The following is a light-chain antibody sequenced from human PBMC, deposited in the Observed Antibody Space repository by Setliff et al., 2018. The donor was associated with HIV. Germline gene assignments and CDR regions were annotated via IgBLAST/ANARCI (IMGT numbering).Light chain of an antibody. J-gene: IGLJ1*01. CDR3: SSYRGGSTLFV. CDR1: RRDVGAYNY. V-gene: IGLV2-14*01. Sequence: QSALAQPASVSGSPGQSITISCSGTRRDVGAYNYVSWYQQHPGKAPKLVIYEVNNRPSGVSNRFSGSKSGNTASLTISGLQAEDEADYFCSSYRGGSTLFVLGPGTKVTVL. CDR2: EVN.